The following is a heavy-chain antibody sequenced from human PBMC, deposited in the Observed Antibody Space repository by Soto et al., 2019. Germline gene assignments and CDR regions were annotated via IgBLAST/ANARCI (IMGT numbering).Heavy chain of an antibody. Sequence: SETLSLTCTVSGDAIRNYYWSWIRQPPGKGLEWIGFIYYSGNTHYHPSLKSRVTISLDSSKNQFSLKLSSVTAADTAVYYCASGFWSGPIAYYFDSWGQGTLVTVSS. CDR3: ASGFWSGPIAYYFDS. CDR1: GDAIRNYY. V-gene: IGHV4-59*01. J-gene: IGHJ4*01. D-gene: IGHD3-3*01. CDR2: IYYSGNT.